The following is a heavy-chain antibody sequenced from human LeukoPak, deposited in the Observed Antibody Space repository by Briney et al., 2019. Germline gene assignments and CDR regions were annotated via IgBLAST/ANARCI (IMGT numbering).Heavy chain of an antibody. CDR3: ARDRHILTGYYTLPFDY. D-gene: IGHD3-9*01. Sequence: GGSLRLSYAASGFTFSSYSMNWVRQAPGKGLEWVSSISSSSSYIYYADSVKGRFTISRDNAKNSLYLQMNSLRAEDTAVYYCARDRHILTGYYTLPFDYWGQGTLVTVSS. J-gene: IGHJ4*02. V-gene: IGHV3-21*01. CDR1: GFTFSSYS. CDR2: ISSSSSYI.